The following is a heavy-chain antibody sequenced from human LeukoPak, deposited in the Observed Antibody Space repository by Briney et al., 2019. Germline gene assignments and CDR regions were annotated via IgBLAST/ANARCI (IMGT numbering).Heavy chain of an antibody. CDR1: GYTFTSYG. CDR3: ARERYSYGAFDY. J-gene: IGHJ4*02. V-gene: IGHV1-18*01. CDR2: ISAYNGNT. D-gene: IGHD5-18*01. Sequence: ASVKVSFKGSGYTFTSYGISWVRQAPGQGLEWMGWISAYNGNTNYAQKLQGRVTITTDTSTSTAYMELRSLRSDDTAVYYCARERYSYGAFDYWGQGTLVTVSS.